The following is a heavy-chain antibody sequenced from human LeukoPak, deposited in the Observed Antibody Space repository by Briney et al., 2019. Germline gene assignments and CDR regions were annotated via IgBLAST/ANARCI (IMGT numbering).Heavy chain of an antibody. J-gene: IGHJ4*02. CDR1: GFTFSSYW. D-gene: IGHD2-15*01. CDR2: IESDGST. CDR3: ARDKVVVVAAFFDY. Sequence: PGGSLRLSCAASGFTFSSYWMHWVRQTPGKGLVWVSRIESDGSTIYADSVRGRFTISRDNAKNSLYLQMNSLRAEDTAVYYCARDKVVVVAAFFDYWGQGTLVTVPS. V-gene: IGHV3-74*01.